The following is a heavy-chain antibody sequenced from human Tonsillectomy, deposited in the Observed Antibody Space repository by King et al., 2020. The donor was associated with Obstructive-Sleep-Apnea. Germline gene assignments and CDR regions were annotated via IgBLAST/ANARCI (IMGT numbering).Heavy chain of an antibody. J-gene: IGHJ4*02. CDR2: IWFDGSNN. Sequence: VQLVESGGGVVQPGRSLRLSCAASGFTFSTYGMHWVRQDPGKGLEWVALIWFDGSNNYYADSVKGRFFISRDNSKNTLYLQMNSLRAEDTAVYYCAKDSLTDNYYFDHWGQGTLVTVSS. V-gene: IGHV3-33*06. D-gene: IGHD5-24*01. CDR1: GFTFSTYG. CDR3: AKDSLTDNYYFDH.